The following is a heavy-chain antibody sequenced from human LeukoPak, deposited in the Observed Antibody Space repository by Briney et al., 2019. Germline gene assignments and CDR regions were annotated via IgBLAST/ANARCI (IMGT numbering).Heavy chain of an antibody. Sequence: ASVKVSCKASGYTFTSYGISWVRQAPGQGLEWMGWINTNTGNPTYAQGFTGRFVFSLDTSVSTAYLQISSLKAEDTAVYYCARVSYGDYGGFYYYYMDVWGKGTTVTVSS. V-gene: IGHV7-4-1*02. CDR3: ARVSYGDYGGFYYYYMDV. CDR1: GYTFTSYG. CDR2: INTNTGNP. J-gene: IGHJ6*03. D-gene: IGHD4-17*01.